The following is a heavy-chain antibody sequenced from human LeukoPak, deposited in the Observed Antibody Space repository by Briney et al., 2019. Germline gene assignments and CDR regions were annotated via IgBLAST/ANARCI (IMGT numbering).Heavy chain of an antibody. CDR1: GGTFSSYA. CDR2: IIPIFGTA. CDR3: ARSVVPAAHASFDY. Sequence: SVKVSCKASGGTFSSYAISWVRQAPGQELEWMGGIIPIFGTANYAQKFQGRVTITADESTSTAYMELSSLRSEDTAVYYCARSVVPAAHASFDYWGQGTLVTVSS. V-gene: IGHV1-69*13. D-gene: IGHD2-2*01. J-gene: IGHJ4*02.